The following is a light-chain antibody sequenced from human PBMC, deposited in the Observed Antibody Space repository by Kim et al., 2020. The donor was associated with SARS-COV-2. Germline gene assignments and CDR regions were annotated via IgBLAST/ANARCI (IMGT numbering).Light chain of an antibody. J-gene: IGKJ5*01. CDR2: AGS. Sequence: AIRITQSPSSLSASTGDRVTITCRASQGINSNLAWYQQRPVKAPKLLIYAGSTLQSGVPSRFSGSGSGTDFTLTISRLQSEDFAAYYCQHYYTYPVSFGQGTRLEIK. V-gene: IGKV1-8*01. CDR1: QGINSN. CDR3: QHYYTYPVS.